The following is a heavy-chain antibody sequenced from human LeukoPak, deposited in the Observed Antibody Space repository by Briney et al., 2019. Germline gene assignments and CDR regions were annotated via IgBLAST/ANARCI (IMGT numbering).Heavy chain of an antibody. CDR2: INHSGST. D-gene: IGHD2-2*01. Sequence: SETLSLTCAVYGGSFSGYYWSWIRQPPGKGLEWIGEINHSGSTNYNPSLKSRVTISVDTSKSQFSLKLSSVTAADTAVYYCARGFGDIVVVPAADQFDYWGQGTLVTVSS. V-gene: IGHV4-34*01. CDR3: ARGFGDIVVVPAADQFDY. CDR1: GGSFSGYY. J-gene: IGHJ4*02.